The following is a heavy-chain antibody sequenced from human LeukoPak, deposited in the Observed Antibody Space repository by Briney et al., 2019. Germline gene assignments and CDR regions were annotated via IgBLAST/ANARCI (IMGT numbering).Heavy chain of an antibody. D-gene: IGHD1-26*01. J-gene: IGHJ6*03. Sequence: GGSLRLSCAASGFAFSNYNMNCVRQAPGKGLEWVAFTRYDGSNKYYADSVKGRFTISRDNSKNTLYLKMNSLRAEDTAVYYCAKGHGWEASYYYYYMDVWGKGTTVTISS. V-gene: IGHV3-30*02. CDR3: AKGHGWEASYYYYYMDV. CDR2: TRYDGSNK. CDR1: GFAFSNYN.